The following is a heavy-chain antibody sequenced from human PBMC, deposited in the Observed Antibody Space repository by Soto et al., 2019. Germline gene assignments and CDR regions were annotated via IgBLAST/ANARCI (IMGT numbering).Heavy chain of an antibody. CDR2: IYYSGST. CDR1: GGSISSSSYY. D-gene: IGHD3-22*01. Sequence: PSETLSLTCTVSGGSISSSSYYWGWIRQPPGKGLEWIGSIYYSGSTYYNPSLKSRVTISVDTSKDQFSLKLSSVTAADTAVYYCARHRNYYDSSGFQEIYGMDVWGQGTTVTVSS. V-gene: IGHV4-39*01. J-gene: IGHJ6*02. CDR3: ARHRNYYDSSGFQEIYGMDV.